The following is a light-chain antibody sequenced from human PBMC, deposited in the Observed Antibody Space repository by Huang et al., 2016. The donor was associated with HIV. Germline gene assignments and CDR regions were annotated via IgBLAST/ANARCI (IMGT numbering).Light chain of an antibody. CDR3: QQYGGSPRT. CDR2: GSS. CDR1: ETVTSGY. Sequence: EIVLTQSPGTLSLSPGERATLSCRASETVTSGYLAWYQQKPGQAPRLLIFGSSTRATGIPDRFTGSGSVTDFTLTITRLEREDFAMYYCQQYGGSPRTFGQGTKLELK. J-gene: IGKJ2*01. V-gene: IGKV3-20*01.